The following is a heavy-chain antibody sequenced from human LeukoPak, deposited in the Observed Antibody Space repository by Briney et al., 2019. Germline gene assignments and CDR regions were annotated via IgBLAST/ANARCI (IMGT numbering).Heavy chain of an antibody. D-gene: IGHD3-22*01. CDR1: GFSLSTSGMC. J-gene: IGHJ4*02. CDR2: IDWDDDK. CDR3: ARIVSYDSSGYYPYFDY. Sequence: SGPTLVNPTQTLTLTCTFSGFSLSTSGMCVSWIRQPPGKALEWLARIDWDDDKYYSTSLKTRLTTSKDTSKNQVVLTMTNMDPVDTATYYCARIVSYDSSGYYPYFDYWGQGTLVTVSS. V-gene: IGHV2-70*11.